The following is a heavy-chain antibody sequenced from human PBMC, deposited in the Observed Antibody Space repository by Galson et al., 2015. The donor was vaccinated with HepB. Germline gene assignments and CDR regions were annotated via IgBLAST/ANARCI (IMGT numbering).Heavy chain of an antibody. Sequence: SVKVSCKASGYTFTSYGISWVRQAPGQGLEWMGWISAYDGNTNYAQKLQGRVTMTTDPSTSTAYMELRSLRSDDTAVYYCARVGLRFLEWLSDYMDVWGKGTTVTVSS. CDR1: GYTFTSYG. J-gene: IGHJ6*03. CDR3: ARVGLRFLEWLSDYMDV. D-gene: IGHD3-3*01. V-gene: IGHV1-18*01. CDR2: ISAYDGNT.